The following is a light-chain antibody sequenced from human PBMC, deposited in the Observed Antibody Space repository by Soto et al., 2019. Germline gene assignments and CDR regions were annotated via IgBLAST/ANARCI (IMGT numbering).Light chain of an antibody. J-gene: IGLJ1*01. V-gene: IGLV2-14*01. CDR3: SSYTSTTSSPV. Sequence: QSVLTQPASVSGSPGQSITISCTGTSSDVGGNTYVPWYQQHPGKAPKLIIYDVSNRASGVSDRFSGSKYGNTASLTISGLQAEDEADYYCSSYTSTTSSPVFGPGSNVTLL. CDR1: SSDVGGNTY. CDR2: DVS.